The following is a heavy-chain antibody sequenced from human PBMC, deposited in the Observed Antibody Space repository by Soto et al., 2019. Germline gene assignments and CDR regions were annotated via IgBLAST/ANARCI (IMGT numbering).Heavy chain of an antibody. D-gene: IGHD2-15*01. Sequence: TSETLSLTCPVSGGSISSYYWSWIRQPPGMRLEWIGNIYYSGRTYYNPSLRSRVTISVDTSKNQFSLKLSSVTAADTAVYYCARRDWVGAAGDYYYGMDVWGQGTTVTVSS. CDR2: IYYSGRT. J-gene: IGHJ6*02. V-gene: IGHV4-59*04. CDR1: GGSISSYY. CDR3: ARRDWVGAAGDYYYGMDV.